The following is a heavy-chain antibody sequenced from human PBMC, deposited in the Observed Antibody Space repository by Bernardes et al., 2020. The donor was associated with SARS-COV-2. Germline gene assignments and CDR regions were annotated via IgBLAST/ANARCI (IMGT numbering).Heavy chain of an antibody. J-gene: IGHJ4*02. Sequence: SETLSLTCAVSGGSFTGYYWNWIRQSPGKGLEWIGELNHSGPTHYNPSLKRRVIMSSDTSKEQFSLKLSSVTAADTAVYYCARAAQYYLESSNYYFGPSFDCWGRGALVTVSS. D-gene: IGHD3-22*01. V-gene: IGHV4-34*01. CDR2: LNHSGPT. CDR3: ARAAQYYLESSNYYFGPSFDC. CDR1: GGSFTGYY.